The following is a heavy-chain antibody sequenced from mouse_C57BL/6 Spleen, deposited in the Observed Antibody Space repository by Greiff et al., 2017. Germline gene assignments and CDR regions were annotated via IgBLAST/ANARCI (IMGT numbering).Heavy chain of an antibody. D-gene: IGHD1-1*01. J-gene: IGHJ1*03. CDR2: INPNNGGT. V-gene: IGHV1-26*01. CDR3: ARSSIITTVEGGYFDV. CDR1: GYTFTDYY. Sequence: VQLQQSGPELVKPGASVKISCKASGYTFTDYYMNWVKQSHGKSLEWIGDINPNNGGTSYNQKFKGKATLTVDKSSSTAYMELRSLTSEDSAVYYCARSSIITTVEGGYFDVWGTGTTVTVSS.